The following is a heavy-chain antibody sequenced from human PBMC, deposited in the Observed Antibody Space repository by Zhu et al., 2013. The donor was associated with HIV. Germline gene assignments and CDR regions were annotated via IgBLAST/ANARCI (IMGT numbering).Heavy chain of an antibody. J-gene: IGHJ6*02. V-gene: IGHV1-58*01. CDR1: GFTFTSSA. CDR2: IVVGSGNT. D-gene: IGHD4-17*01. CDR3: AAADYGDYGLNYYYYGMDV. Sequence: QLVQSGPEVKKPGTSVKVSCKASGFTFTSSAVQWVRQARGQRLEWIGWIVVGSGNTNYAQKFQERVTITRDMSTSTAYMELSSLRSEDTAVYYCAAADYGDYGLNYYYYGMDVWGQGTTVTVSS.